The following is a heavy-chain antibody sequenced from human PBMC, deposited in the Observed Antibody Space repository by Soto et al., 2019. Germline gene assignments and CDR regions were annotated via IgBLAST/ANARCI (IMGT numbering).Heavy chain of an antibody. V-gene: IGHV1-8*01. D-gene: IGHD4-17*01. CDR1: GYTFTSYD. J-gene: IGHJ5*02. Sequence: QVQLVQSGAEVKKPGASVKVSCKASGYTFTSYDINWVRQATGQGLEYLGWMNPNSGNTAYVQKFQGRVTMXEDVSXXTAYMELSSLRSEDTAVYFCARGVKYGAYSRWFDPWGQGTLVTVSS. CDR2: MNPNSGNT. CDR3: ARGVKYGAYSRWFDP.